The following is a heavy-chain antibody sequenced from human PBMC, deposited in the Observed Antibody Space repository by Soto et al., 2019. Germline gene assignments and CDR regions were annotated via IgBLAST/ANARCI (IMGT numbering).Heavy chain of an antibody. J-gene: IGHJ4*02. Sequence: PSETLSLTCTVSGGSIGSGGDYWSWIRQHPGKGLEWIGYIYYSGSTYYNPSLKSRVTISVDTSKNHFSLKLSSVTAADTAVYYCARDRDGYNSLDYWGQGTLVTVSS. CDR3: ARDRDGYNSLDY. CDR2: IYYSGST. V-gene: IGHV4-31*03. D-gene: IGHD5-12*01. CDR1: GGSIGSGGDY.